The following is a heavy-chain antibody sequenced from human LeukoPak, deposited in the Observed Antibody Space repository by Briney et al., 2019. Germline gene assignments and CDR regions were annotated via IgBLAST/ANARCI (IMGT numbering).Heavy chain of an antibody. D-gene: IGHD1-26*01. V-gene: IGHV1-46*01. J-gene: IGHJ4*02. CDR1: GYTFTTYY. CDR2: INPSGGGT. CDR3: VRESISGKSYGY. Sequence: ASVKVSCKASGYTFTTYYMHWVRQAPGQGLEWMGIINPSGGGTSYAQKFQGRVTMTRDTSTSTVYMELSSLRSEDTAVYYCVRESISGKSYGYWDQGTLVTVSS.